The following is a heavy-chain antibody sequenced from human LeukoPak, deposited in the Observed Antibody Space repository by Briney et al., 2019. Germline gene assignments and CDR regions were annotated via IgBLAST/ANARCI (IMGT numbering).Heavy chain of an antibody. V-gene: IGHV1-2*02. Sequence: ASVKVSCKASGYTFTGYYMHWVRQAPGQGLEWMGWINPNSGGTNYAQKFQGRVTMTRDTSISTAYMELSSLRAEDTAVYYCARAPYSGYDYAYYYYYMDVWGKGTTVTVSS. CDR2: INPNSGGT. D-gene: IGHD5-12*01. J-gene: IGHJ6*03. CDR1: GYTFTGYY. CDR3: ARAPYSGYDYAYYYYYMDV.